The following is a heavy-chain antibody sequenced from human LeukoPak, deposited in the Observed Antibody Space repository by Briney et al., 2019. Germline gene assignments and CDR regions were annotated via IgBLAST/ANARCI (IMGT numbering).Heavy chain of an antibody. D-gene: IGHD6-13*01. J-gene: IGHJ6*03. CDR3: ARDLFGIAAPRNYYYYMDV. Sequence: ASVKLSCKASGYTVTTYDINWVRQATGQGLEWMGWISPKSGDTGYAQKFQGRITITRNTPLSTVYMEVNSLRSEDTTVYYCARDLFGIAAPRNYYYYMDVWGKGTTVTVSS. CDR1: GYTVTTYD. V-gene: IGHV1-8*01. CDR2: ISPKSGDT.